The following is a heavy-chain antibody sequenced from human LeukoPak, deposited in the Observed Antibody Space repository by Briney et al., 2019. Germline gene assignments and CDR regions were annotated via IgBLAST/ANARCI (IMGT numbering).Heavy chain of an antibody. CDR2: IKQDGSEE. Sequence: PGGSLRLSCAASGFIISTYWMTWVRQAPGKGLEWVANIKQDGSEEYYVGSVKGRFTISRGNAENSLYLRMSSLRAEDTAVYYCARISSTTCPCVMDVWGQGTTVTVSS. J-gene: IGHJ6*02. CDR1: GFIISTYW. CDR3: ARISSTTCPCVMDV. V-gene: IGHV3-7*01. D-gene: IGHD2-2*01.